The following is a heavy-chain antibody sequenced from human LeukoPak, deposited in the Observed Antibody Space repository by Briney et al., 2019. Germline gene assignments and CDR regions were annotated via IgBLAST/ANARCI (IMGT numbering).Heavy chain of an antibody. V-gene: IGHV3-23*01. CDR3: TKGAEIDH. Sequence: SGGSLRLSCAASGFNFNNFAMSWVRQAPGKGPEWLSAMTGPADTTYYADSVKGRFTISRDYPKNMVYLQMNSLRGEDTAIYYCTKGAEIDHWGQGTLVTVSS. CDR2: MTGPADTT. CDR1: GFNFNNFA. J-gene: IGHJ4*02.